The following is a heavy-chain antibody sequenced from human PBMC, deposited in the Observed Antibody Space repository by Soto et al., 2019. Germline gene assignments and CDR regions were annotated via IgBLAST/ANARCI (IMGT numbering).Heavy chain of an antibody. CDR1: GVSFSSYA. CDR3: AKSVGHFWSGYRSDN. D-gene: IGHD3-3*02. J-gene: IGHJ4*02. Sequence: PGCSLGLACAASGVSFSSYAMGGVRQAPRKGLEWVSGISASGGSTYYADSVKGRFTISRDNSKNTVYLQMNSLRGEDTAVYYCAKSVGHFWSGYRSDNWGQGTLGTVPS. CDR2: ISASGGST. V-gene: IGHV3-23*01.